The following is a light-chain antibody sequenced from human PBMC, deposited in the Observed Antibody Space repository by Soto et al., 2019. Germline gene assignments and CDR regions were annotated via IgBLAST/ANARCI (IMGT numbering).Light chain of an antibody. Sequence: DIQMTQSPSSLSASVGDRVIITCRASQGIGNSLVWYQQKPGKVPKLLFYYASTVQSGVPSRFSGSGSGTDFTLTISGLQPEDVATYYCQKPESAPFAFGQGTRLEIQ. CDR1: QGIGNS. V-gene: IGKV1-27*01. J-gene: IGKJ5*01. CDR2: YAS. CDR3: QKPESAPFA.